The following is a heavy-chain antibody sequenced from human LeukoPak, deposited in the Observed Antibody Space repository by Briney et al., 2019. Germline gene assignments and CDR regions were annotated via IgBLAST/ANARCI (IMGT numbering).Heavy chain of an antibody. Sequence: GGSLRLSCTASGFTVSSNYMSWVRQAPGKGLEWVSVIRSDGSTNHADSVKGRFTISRDNSKNTLYLQMNSLRAEDTAVYYCARDDSSTNWGFDYWGQGTLVTVSS. D-gene: IGHD2-2*01. CDR1: GFTVSSNY. CDR2: IRSDGST. CDR3: ARDDSSTNWGFDY. V-gene: IGHV3-53*01. J-gene: IGHJ4*02.